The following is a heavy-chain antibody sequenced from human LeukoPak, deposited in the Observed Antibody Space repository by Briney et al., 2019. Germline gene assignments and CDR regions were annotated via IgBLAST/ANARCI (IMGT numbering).Heavy chain of an antibody. D-gene: IGHD5-12*01. CDR1: GGSVSSLY. CDR2: AYSRGGA. V-gene: IGHV4-59*02. J-gene: IGHJ4*02. CDR3: ARSYGGNVVDE. Sequence: SETLSLTCIVSGGSVSSLYWHWIRQPPEKGLEWIGYAYSRGGAKYNPSLNNRVTMSLDTSKNQFSLKLTSVTAADTAVYFCARSYGGNVVDEWGQGTLVIVS.